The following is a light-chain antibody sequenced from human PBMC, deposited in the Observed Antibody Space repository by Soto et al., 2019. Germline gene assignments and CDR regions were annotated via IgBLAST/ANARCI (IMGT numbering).Light chain of an antibody. CDR3: QHYNSWPRT. CDR1: QSVSSN. J-gene: IGKJ1*01. CDR2: GAS. Sequence: DMVMTQSPATLSVSPGERATLSCRASQSVSSNLAWYQQKPGQAPRLLIYGASTRATGVPARFSGSGSGTEFTLTISSLQSEDFAVYHCQHYNSWPRTFGQGTKVDI. V-gene: IGKV3-15*01.